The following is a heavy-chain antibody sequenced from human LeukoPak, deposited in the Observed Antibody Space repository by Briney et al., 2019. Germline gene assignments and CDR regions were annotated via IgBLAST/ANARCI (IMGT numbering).Heavy chain of an antibody. CDR2: IYHSGST. V-gene: IGHV4-38-2*02. D-gene: IGHD3-10*01. Sequence: SETLSLTCTVSGYSISSGYYWGWIRQPPGKGLEWIGSIYHSGSTYYNPSLKSRVTISVDTSKNQFSLKLSSVTAADTAVYYCARASITMALNWGQGTLVTVSS. CDR1: GYSISSGYY. CDR3: ARASITMALN. J-gene: IGHJ4*02.